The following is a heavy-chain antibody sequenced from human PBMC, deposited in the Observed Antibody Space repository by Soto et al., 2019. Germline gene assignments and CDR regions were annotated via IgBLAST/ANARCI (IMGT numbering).Heavy chain of an antibody. CDR3: ARVSLRGHLLGNFDY. CDR1: GYTFTAYY. D-gene: IGHD3-10*01. Sequence: QVQLVQSGAEVKEPGDSVRVSCEASGYTFTAYYIHWVRQAPGQGLEWMGGIIPIFGTTNYAQNFQGRVTITADESTSTAYMELSSLISEDTAVYYCARVSLRGHLLGNFDYWGQGTLVTVSS. J-gene: IGHJ4*02. V-gene: IGHV1-69*01. CDR2: IIPIFGTT.